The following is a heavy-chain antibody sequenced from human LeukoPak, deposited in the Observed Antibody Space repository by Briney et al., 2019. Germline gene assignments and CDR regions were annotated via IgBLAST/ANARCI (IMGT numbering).Heavy chain of an antibody. CDR3: ARGYYDTNGYYYRLDF. J-gene: IGHJ4*02. D-gene: IGHD3-22*01. CDR1: GYIFTTYD. CDR2: MNPNRGNT. Sequence: GASVKVPCKASGYIFTTYDINWVRQAPGQGLEWMGWMNPNRGNTGYAQKFQGRVTMTRNTSISTAYMELSSLRSEDTAVYYCARGYYDTNGYYYRLDFWGQGTLVTVSS. V-gene: IGHV1-8*01.